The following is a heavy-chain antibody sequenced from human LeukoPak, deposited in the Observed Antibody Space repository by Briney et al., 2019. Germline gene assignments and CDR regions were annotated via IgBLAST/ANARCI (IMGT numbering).Heavy chain of an antibody. Sequence: SETLSLTCTVSGGSISSYYWSWIRQPPGKGLEWIGYIYYSGSTNYNPSLKSRVAISVDTSKNQFSLKLSSVTAADTAVYYCAREDSSGCYYPPRAFDIWGQGTMVTVSS. CDR3: AREDSSGCYYPPRAFDI. CDR2: IYYSGST. V-gene: IGHV4-59*01. CDR1: GGSISSYY. D-gene: IGHD3-22*01. J-gene: IGHJ3*02.